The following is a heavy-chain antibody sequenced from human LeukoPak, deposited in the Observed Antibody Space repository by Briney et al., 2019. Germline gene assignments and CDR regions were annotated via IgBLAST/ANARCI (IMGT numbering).Heavy chain of an antibody. CDR3: ARGLLGFPFDP. CDR1: GGSFSGYY. Sequence: KSSETLSLTCAVYGGSFSGYYWSWIRQPPGKGLEWIGEINHSGSTNYNPSLKSRVTISVDTSKNQFSLKLSSVTAADTAVYYCARGLLGFPFDPWGQGTLVTVSS. CDR2: INHSGST. D-gene: IGHD2/OR15-2a*01. V-gene: IGHV4-34*01. J-gene: IGHJ5*02.